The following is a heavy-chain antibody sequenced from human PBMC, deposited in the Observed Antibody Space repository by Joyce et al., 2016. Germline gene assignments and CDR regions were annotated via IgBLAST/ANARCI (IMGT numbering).Heavy chain of an antibody. Sequence: SSYAMNWVRQAPDKGLEWMAVISYDGSKKYYADSVKGRFTISRDNSKNTLYLQMNSLRAEDTAVYYCARDGRDYYGSGTDGFDIWGQGTMVTVS. V-gene: IGHV3-30-3*01. CDR3: ARDGRDYYGSGTDGFDI. D-gene: IGHD3-10*01. CDR1: SSYA. CDR2: ISYDGSKK. J-gene: IGHJ3*02.